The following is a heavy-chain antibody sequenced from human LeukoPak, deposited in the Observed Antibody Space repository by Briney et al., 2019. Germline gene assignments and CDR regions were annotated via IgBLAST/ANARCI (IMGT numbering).Heavy chain of an antibody. D-gene: IGHD3-22*01. V-gene: IGHV3-33*01. J-gene: IGHJ3*02. CDR1: GFTFSSYG. CDR3: THYYDGSGYYGAFDS. Sequence: GGSLRLSCAVSGFTFSSYGMHWVRQAPGRGLEWVAVIWYDRSNKYYADSVKGRFTISRDNSKNTLYLQMNSLRAEDTAVYYCTHYYDGSGYYGAFDSWGQGRMVTVSS. CDR2: IWYDRSNK.